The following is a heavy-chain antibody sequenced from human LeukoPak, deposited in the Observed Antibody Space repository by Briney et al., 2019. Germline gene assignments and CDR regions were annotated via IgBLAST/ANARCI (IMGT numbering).Heavy chain of an antibody. CDR1: DYTFTSYG. J-gene: IGHJ4*02. CDR3: ARVHGADRGHFDY. CDR2: ISAYNGNT. V-gene: IGHV1-18*01. D-gene: IGHD1-14*01. Sequence: ASVKVSCKSSDYTFTSYGVSWVRQAPGQGLEWMGWISAYNGNTNYAQKLQGRVTMTTDTSTTTAYLELKSLRSDDTAVYYCARVHGADRGHFDYWGQGTLVTVSS.